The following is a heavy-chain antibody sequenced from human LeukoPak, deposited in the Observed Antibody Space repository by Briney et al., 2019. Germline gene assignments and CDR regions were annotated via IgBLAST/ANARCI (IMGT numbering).Heavy chain of an antibody. V-gene: IGHV1-8*02. Sequence: ASVKVSCKSSVYTFTRYYMHWVRQATGQGLAWMGWMNPNSGNTGYAQNFQGRVTMTRNTSISTAYMELSSLRSEDTAVYYCARGLGVSTAWRNRVPADYWGQGTLVTVSS. D-gene: IGHD3-22*01. CDR2: MNPNSGNT. CDR1: VYTFTRYY. J-gene: IGHJ4*02. CDR3: ARGLGVSTAWRNRVPADY.